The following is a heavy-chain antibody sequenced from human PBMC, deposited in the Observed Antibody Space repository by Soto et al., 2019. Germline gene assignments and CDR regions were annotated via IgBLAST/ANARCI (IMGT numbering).Heavy chain of an antibody. CDR1: GFTFRNYA. CDR2: IRGSGSST. D-gene: IGHD3-10*01. CDR3: ASDGKDSGRGYAKGGFDP. V-gene: IGHV3-23*01. Sequence: EVQLLESGGGLVQPGGSLRLSCAASGFTFRNYAMSWVRQAPGKGLEWVSAIRGSGSSTYYADSVKGRFAISRDNSRNTMYLQMNSLRADDTALYYCASDGKDSGRGYAKGGFDPWGQGTLVTVSS. J-gene: IGHJ5*02.